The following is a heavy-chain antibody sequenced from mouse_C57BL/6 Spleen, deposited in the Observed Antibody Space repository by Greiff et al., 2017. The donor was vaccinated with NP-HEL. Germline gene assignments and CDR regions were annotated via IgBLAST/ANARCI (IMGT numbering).Heavy chain of an antibody. V-gene: IGHV1-64*01. D-gene: IGHD2-2*01. Sequence: QVQLQQSGAELVKPGASVKLSCKASGYTFTSYWMHWVKQRPGQGLEWIGMIHPNSGSTNYNEKFKSKATLTVDKSSSTAYMQLSSLTSEDSAVYYCAPRPYGYDSDYWGQGTTLTVSS. CDR1: GYTFTSYW. CDR2: IHPNSGST. CDR3: APRPYGYDSDY. J-gene: IGHJ2*01.